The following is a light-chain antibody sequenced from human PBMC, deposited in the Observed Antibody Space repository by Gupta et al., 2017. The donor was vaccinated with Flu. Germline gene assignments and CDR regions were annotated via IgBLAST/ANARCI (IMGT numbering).Light chain of an antibody. CDR1: QSITSS. CDR3: QYDDVSLGT. CDR2: GAS. J-gene: IGKJ1*01. V-gene: IGKV3-20*01. Sequence: EIVLTQSPGTLSLSPGERATLSCRTSQSITSSLAWFQQKPGQAPRLLIYGASSRATGIPDRFSGSASGTDFSLTISIRDPEDFAVYYCQYDDVSLGTFGQGTKVEIK.